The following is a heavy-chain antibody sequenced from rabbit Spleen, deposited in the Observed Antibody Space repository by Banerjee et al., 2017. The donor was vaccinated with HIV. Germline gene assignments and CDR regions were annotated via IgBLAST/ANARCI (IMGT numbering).Heavy chain of an antibody. CDR1: GFTLSSYW. CDR2: VNGGGSGTT. CDR3: ARDLTDAIGWNFGW. D-gene: IGHD4-1*01. V-gene: IGHV1S45*01. Sequence: QQQLEESGGGQVKPGGTLTLSCKASGFTLSSYWIWWVRQAPGKGLEWIACVNGGGSGTTHYATWAKGRFTVSKTSSTTVTLQVTSLTAADTATYFCARDLTDAIGWNFGWWGPGTLVTVS. J-gene: IGHJ6*01.